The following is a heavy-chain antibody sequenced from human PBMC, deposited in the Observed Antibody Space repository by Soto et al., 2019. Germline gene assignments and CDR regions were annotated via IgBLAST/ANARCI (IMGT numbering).Heavy chain of an antibody. J-gene: IGHJ4*02. D-gene: IGHD2-15*01. Sequence: PSETLYLTCSVSGGSISRGAYFWTWIRQLPGKGLEWIAYISYTGATYYNPSLKSRVTILADTSKNQFSLKLNSATSADTAVYYCARGGPVSVSPAWQLLGYFDYWGQGTLVTVSS. CDR1: GGSISRGAYF. V-gene: IGHV4-31*03. CDR2: ISYTGAT. CDR3: ARGGPVSVSPAWQLLGYFDY.